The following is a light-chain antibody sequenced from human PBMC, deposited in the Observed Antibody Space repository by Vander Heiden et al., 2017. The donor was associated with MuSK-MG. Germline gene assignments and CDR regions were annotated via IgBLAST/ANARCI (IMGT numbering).Light chain of an antibody. J-gene: IGKJ2*01. CDR2: YAS. CDR1: QSIGSS. Sequence: IVLTQFPDFQSVTPKEKVTITCRASQSIGSSLHWYQQKPDQSPKLLIKYASQSFSGVPSRFSGSGSGTDFTLTINSLEAEDAATYYCQQSSSLPYTFGQGTKLEIK. CDR3: QQSSSLPYT. V-gene: IGKV6-21*01.